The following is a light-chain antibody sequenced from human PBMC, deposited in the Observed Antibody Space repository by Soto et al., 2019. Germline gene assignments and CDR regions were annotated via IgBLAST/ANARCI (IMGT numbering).Light chain of an antibody. V-gene: IGKV3-20*01. Sequence: IVLTQSPGTLSLSPGERATLSCRASQSVSSSYLAWYQQKPGQAPRLLIYGASSRATGIPDRFSGSGSGTYFTLTISRLEPEDVAVYDCQQYGSSLTFGQGTKVDIK. CDR1: QSVSSSY. CDR2: GAS. CDR3: QQYGSSLT. J-gene: IGKJ1*01.